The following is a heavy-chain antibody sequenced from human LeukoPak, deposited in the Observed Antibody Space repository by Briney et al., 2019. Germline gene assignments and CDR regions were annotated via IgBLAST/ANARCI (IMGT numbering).Heavy chain of an antibody. CDR3: GRERVSAYDY. CDR1: GFTFSSYG. CDR2: IKPDGNEQ. J-gene: IGHJ4*02. V-gene: IGHV3-7*01. Sequence: PGRSLRLSCAASGFTFSSYGMHWVRQAPGKGPEWVASIKPDGNEQYYVDSVRGRFTISRDNSKDSLFLQMDSLRDDDTAVYYCGRERVSAYDYWGQGTLVTVSS.